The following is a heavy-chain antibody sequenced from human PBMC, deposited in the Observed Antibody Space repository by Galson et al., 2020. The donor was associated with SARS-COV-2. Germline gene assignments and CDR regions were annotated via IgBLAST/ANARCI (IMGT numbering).Heavy chain of an antibody. CDR2: IWYDGSNK. J-gene: IGHJ6*03. D-gene: IGHD2-2*03. CDR3: ARDGSAHYYYYYMDV. Sequence: GGSLRLSCAASGFTFSSYGMHWVRQAPGKGLEWVAVIWYDGSNKYYADSVKRRFTISRDNYKNTLYLQMNSLRAEDTAVYYCARDGSAHYYYYYMDVWGKGTTVTVSS. V-gene: IGHV3-33*01. CDR1: GFTFSSYG.